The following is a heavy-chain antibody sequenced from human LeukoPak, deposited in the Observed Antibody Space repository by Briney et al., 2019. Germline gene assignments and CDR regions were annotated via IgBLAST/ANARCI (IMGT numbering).Heavy chain of an antibody. CDR2: IYYSGST. V-gene: IGHV4-59*08. CDR1: GGSISSYY. J-gene: IGHJ4*02. D-gene: IGHD1-1*01. Sequence: SETLSLTCTVSGGSISSYYWSWIRQPPGKGLEWIGYIYYSGSTNYNPSLKSRVTISVDTSKNQFSLKLSSVTAADTAVYYCARFPTGTGVRYFDYWGQGTLVTVSS. CDR3: ARFPTGTGVRYFDY.